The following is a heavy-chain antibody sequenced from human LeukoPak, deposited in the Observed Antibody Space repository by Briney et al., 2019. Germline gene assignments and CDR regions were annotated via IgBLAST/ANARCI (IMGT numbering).Heavy chain of an antibody. CDR3: ARNSTSGFFDY. CDR2: IYNSAST. V-gene: IGHV4-38-2*01. D-gene: IGHD2/OR15-2a*01. J-gene: IGHJ4*02. Sequence: SETLSLTCVVSGYSITNGDYWGWIRQSPGKGLEWIGSIYNSASTHYNPSLKSRVTILVDTSKNEFSLKMTSVTAPDTAMYYCARNSTSGFFDYWGQGTLATVSS. CDR1: GYSITNGDY.